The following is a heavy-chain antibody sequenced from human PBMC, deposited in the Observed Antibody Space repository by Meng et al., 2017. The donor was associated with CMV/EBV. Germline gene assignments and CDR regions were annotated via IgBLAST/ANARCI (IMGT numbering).Heavy chain of an antibody. D-gene: IGHD5-12*01. V-gene: IGHV2-5*01. Sequence: SGPTLVKPTQTLTLTCTFSGFSLSTSGVGVVWIRQPPGKALEWLALIYWNDDKRYSPSLKSRLTITKDTSKNQVVLTMTNMDPVDTATYYCAHRRLGALNGYDPYFDYWGQGTLVTVSS. CDR3: AHRRLGALNGYDPYFDY. CDR2: IYWNDDK. CDR1: GFSLSTSGVG. J-gene: IGHJ4*02.